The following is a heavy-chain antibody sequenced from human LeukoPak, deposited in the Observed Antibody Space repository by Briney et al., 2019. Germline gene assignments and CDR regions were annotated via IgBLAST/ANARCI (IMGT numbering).Heavy chain of an antibody. CDR2: ISYSGST. D-gene: IGHD6-13*01. V-gene: IGHV4-39*01. CDR3: ARHQRQQPHDY. Sequence: SETLSLTCTVSGGSITSSGHYWDWIRQPPGEGLEWIGDISYSGSTYYNPSLRSRVTMSVDTSKNQFSLKLTSVTVADTAVYYCARHQRQQPHDYWGQGTLVTVSS. J-gene: IGHJ4*02. CDR1: GGSITSSGHY.